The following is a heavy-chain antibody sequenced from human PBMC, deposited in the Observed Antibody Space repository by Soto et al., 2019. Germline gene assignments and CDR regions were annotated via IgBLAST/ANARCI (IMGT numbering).Heavy chain of an antibody. V-gene: IGHV1-2*04. D-gene: IGHD5-18*01. Sequence: ASVKVSCKSSGYTFTGYYLHCVRQAPGQGLEWMGWVNPNSGGTSYAQKFQDWVTMTRDTSISTAYMELSRLRSDDTALYYCARETAMAAFDIWGQGTMVTVSS. J-gene: IGHJ3*02. CDR3: ARETAMAAFDI. CDR2: VNPNSGGT. CDR1: GYTFTGYY.